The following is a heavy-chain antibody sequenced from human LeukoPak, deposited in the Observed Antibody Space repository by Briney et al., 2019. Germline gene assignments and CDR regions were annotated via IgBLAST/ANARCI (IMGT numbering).Heavy chain of an antibody. V-gene: IGHV3-30*18. Sequence: GKSLRLSCAASGFTFSSYGIHWVRQAPGKGLEWVAVISYDGSNKYYADSVKGRFTISRDNSKNTLYLQMNSLRAEDTAVYYCAKAPIAAAGIYYFDYWGQGTLVTVSS. CDR3: AKAPIAAAGIYYFDY. D-gene: IGHD6-13*01. CDR2: ISYDGSNK. CDR1: GFTFSSYG. J-gene: IGHJ4*02.